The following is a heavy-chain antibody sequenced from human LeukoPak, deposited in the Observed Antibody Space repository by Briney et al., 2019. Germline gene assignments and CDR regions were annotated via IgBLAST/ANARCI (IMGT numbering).Heavy chain of an antibody. CDR1: GYTFINYA. Sequence: ASVKVSCKTSGYTFINYAINWGRQAPGQRPEWMGWINAGNGNTKYSQKFQGRVTITRDTSASTAYMGLSSLRSEDTAVYYCARELIAAAGIDYWGQGTLVTVSS. J-gene: IGHJ4*02. CDR2: INAGNGNT. CDR3: ARELIAAAGIDY. D-gene: IGHD6-13*01. V-gene: IGHV1-3*01.